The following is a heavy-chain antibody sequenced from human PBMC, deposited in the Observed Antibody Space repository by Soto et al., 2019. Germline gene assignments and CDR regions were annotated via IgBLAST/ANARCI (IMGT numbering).Heavy chain of an antibody. CDR2: IYKSATT. Sequence: PSETLSLTCSVSGDSISNLDYFWAWIRQPPGQALEYIGYIYKSATTYYNPSFESRVAISVDTSKNQFSLKLSSVTAADTAVYYCAREYYYDRLRFDPWGQGTLVTVSS. D-gene: IGHD3-22*01. CDR1: GDSISNLDYF. J-gene: IGHJ5*02. CDR3: AREYYYDRLRFDP. V-gene: IGHV4-30-4*01.